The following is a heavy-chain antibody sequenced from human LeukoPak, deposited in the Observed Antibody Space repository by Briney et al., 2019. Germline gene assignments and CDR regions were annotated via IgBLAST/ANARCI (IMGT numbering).Heavy chain of an antibody. CDR3: AVLTYQLRDYYFDY. V-gene: IGHV3-48*01. CDR2: ISSSGSTI. J-gene: IGHJ4*02. CDR1: GFIFSSYS. Sequence: PGGSLRLSCAASGFIFSSYSMNWVRQAPGKGLEWVSYISSSGSTIYYADSVKGRFTISRDNAKNSLYLQMNSLRAEDTAVYYCAVLTYQLRDYYFDYWGQGTLVTVSS. D-gene: IGHD2-2*01.